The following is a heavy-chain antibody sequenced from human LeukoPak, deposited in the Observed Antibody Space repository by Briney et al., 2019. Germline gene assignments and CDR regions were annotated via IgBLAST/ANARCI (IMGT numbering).Heavy chain of an antibody. D-gene: IGHD5-18*01. V-gene: IGHV4-59*01. J-gene: IGHJ3*02. CDR1: GGSTSTYY. CDR2: IDYRGST. Sequence: SETLSLTCTVSGGSTSTYYWSWIRQPPGKGLEWIAYIDYRGSTTYNPSLRSRVTISVDTSRNQFSLKLSSVTAADTAVYYCARSRSGYSYDHAAFEIWGQGTVVTVSS. CDR3: ARSRSGYSYDHAAFEI.